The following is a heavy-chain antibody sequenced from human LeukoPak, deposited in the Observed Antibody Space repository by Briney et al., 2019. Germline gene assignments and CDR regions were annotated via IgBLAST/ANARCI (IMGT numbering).Heavy chain of an antibody. J-gene: IGHJ3*02. CDR3: AKGTVGATRAGFDI. CDR2: ISWSSGSI. V-gene: IGHV3-9*03. D-gene: IGHD1-26*01. CDR1: GFTFDDYA. Sequence: SLTLSCAASGFTFDDYAMHWVRQAPGKGLEWVSGISWSSGSIGYADSVKGRFTISIDNAKNSLYLQMNSMRAEDMALDYCAKGTVGATRAGFDIWGQGTMVTVSS.